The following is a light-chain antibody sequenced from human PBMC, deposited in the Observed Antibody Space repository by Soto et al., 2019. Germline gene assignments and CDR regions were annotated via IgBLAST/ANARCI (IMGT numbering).Light chain of an antibody. V-gene: IGLV2-14*01. CDR2: DVS. J-gene: IGLJ1*01. CDR1: SSDVGGYNY. Sequence: QSVLTQPASLSGSPGQSITISCTGTSSDVGGYNYVSWYQQHPGKAPKLMIYDVSNRPSGVSNRFSGSKSGSTASLTISGLQAEDEADYYCSSYTSSSTLYVFGTGTKVTVL. CDR3: SSYTSSSTLYV.